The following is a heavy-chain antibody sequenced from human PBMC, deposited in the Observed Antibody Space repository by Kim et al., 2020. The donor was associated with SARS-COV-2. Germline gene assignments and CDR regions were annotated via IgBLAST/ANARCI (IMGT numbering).Heavy chain of an antibody. CDR1: GFTFSTYV. D-gene: IGHD2-15*01. Sequence: GGSLRLSCAASGFTFSTYVMSWVRQIPGKGLEWVSTISGSGGSTYSADSVNGRFTISRDNSKNTLYLQMNSLRAEDTAVYYCASPTGRFCSGNSCLNSWG. J-gene: IGHJ5*01. CDR3: ASPTGRFCSGNSCLNS. CDR2: ISGSGGST. V-gene: IGHV3-23*01.